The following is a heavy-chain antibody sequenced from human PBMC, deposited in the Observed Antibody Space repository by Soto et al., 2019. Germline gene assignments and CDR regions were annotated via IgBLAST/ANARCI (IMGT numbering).Heavy chain of an antibody. CDR2: IYHSGST. J-gene: IGHJ6*02. D-gene: IGHD6-13*01. Sequence: SETLSLTCAVSGGSISSGGYSWSWIRQPPGKGLKWIGYIYHSGSTNYNPSLKSRVTISVDTSKNQFSLKLSSVTAADTAVYYCASYREQLVLYGMDVWGQGTTVTVSS. V-gene: IGHV4-30-2*01. CDR3: ASYREQLVLYGMDV. CDR1: GGSISSGGYS.